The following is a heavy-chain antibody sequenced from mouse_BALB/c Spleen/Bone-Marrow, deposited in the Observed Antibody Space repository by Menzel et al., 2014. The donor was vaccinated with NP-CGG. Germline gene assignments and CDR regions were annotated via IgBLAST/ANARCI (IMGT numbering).Heavy chain of an antibody. Sequence: VQLQQSGPGLVQPSQSLSITCTVSGFSLTSYGAHWVRQSPGKGPEWLGVIWRGGSTDYNAAFISRLSITKNNSKSQVFFKMNSLQADDTAIYYCAKAIRQGYYYAMDYWGQGTSVTVSS. D-gene: IGHD2-12*01. V-gene: IGHV2-5*01. CDR3: AKAIRQGYYYAMDY. CDR1: GFSLTSYG. CDR2: IWRGGST. J-gene: IGHJ4*01.